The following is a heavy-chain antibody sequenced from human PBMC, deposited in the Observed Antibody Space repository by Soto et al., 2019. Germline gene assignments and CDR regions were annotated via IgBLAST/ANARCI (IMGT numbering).Heavy chain of an antibody. Sequence: QVQLVQSGAEVKKPGASVKDSCKASGYTFTSYYMHWVRQAPGQGLEWMGIINPSGGSTSYAQKSQGRGTVTRDTSTSTVYMELSSLRSEDTALYYCAGRTHPGVEDWYFDLWGRGTLVAVSS. CDR3: AGRTHPGVEDWYFDL. J-gene: IGHJ2*01. CDR2: INPSGGST. CDR1: GYTFTSYY. D-gene: IGHD3-10*01. V-gene: IGHV1-46*03.